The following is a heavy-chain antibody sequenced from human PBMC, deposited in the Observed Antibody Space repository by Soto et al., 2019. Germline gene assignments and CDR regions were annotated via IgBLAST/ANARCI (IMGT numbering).Heavy chain of an antibody. CDR3: AKDLIRVDLVRGVILGAHDYYYYGMDV. D-gene: IGHD3-10*01. CDR2: ISYDGSNK. CDR1: GFTFSSYG. V-gene: IGHV3-30*18. Sequence: SGGSLRLSCAASGFTFSSYGMHWVRQAPGKGLEWVAVISYDGSNKYYADSVKGRFTISRDNSKNTLYLQMNSLRAEDTAVYYCAKDLIRVDLVRGVILGAHDYYYYGMDVWGQGTTVTVSS. J-gene: IGHJ6*02.